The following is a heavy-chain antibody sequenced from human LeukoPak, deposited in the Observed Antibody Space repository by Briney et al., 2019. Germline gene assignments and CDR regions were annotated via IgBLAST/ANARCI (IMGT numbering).Heavy chain of an antibody. J-gene: IGHJ4*02. CDR1: GYTFTSYG. Sequence: ASVKVSCKASGYTFTSYGISWVRQATGQGLEWMGWMNPNSGNTGYAQKFQGRVTMTRNTSISTAYMELSSLRSEDTAVYYCARGLTMVRGVMSFGYWGQGTLVTVSS. D-gene: IGHD3-10*01. CDR2: MNPNSGNT. V-gene: IGHV1-8*02. CDR3: ARGLTMVRGVMSFGY.